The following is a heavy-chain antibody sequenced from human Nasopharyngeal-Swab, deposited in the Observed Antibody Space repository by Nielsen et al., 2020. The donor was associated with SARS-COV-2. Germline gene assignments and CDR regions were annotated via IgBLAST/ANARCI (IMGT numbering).Heavy chain of an antibody. Sequence: GGSLRLSCAASGFTFRDYSMNWVPQAPGKGLEWVSSIGRDGTDIFHAASVKARFSAFRDAANKSIYQQMRSLRAEDTAVYYCARGTVFGVANGMDVWGQGTTVTVSS. J-gene: IGHJ6*02. D-gene: IGHD3-3*01. CDR3: ARGTVFGVANGMDV. CDR2: IGRDGTDI. CDR1: GFTFRDYS. V-gene: IGHV3-21*01.